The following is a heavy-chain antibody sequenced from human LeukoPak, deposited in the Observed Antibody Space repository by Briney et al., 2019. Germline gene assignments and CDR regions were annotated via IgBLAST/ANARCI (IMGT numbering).Heavy chain of an antibody. CDR3: ARHLLLWYSSSWFYFDY. Sequence: KAGGSLRLSCAASGFTFSSYSMNWIRQPPGKGLEWIGEINHSGSTNYNPSLKSRVTMSVDTSKNQFSLKLSSVTAADTAVYYCARHLLLWYSSSWFYFDYWGQGTLVTVSS. V-gene: IGHV4-34*01. D-gene: IGHD6-13*01. J-gene: IGHJ4*02. CDR1: GFTFSSYS. CDR2: INHSGST.